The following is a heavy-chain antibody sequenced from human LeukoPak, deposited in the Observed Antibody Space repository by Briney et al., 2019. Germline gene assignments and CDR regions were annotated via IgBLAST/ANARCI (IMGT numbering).Heavy chain of an antibody. CDR1: GFTVSSNY. J-gene: IGHJ6*03. CDR3: ARAGDYDSFYYMDV. D-gene: IGHD3-10*01. CDR2: IYSGGST. Sequence: GGSLRLSCAASGFTVSSNYMSWVRQAPGKGLEWVSVIYSGGSTYYADSVKGRFTISRDNSKNTLYLQMNSLRAEDTAVYYCARAGDYDSFYYMDVWGKGTTVTVSS. V-gene: IGHV3-53*01.